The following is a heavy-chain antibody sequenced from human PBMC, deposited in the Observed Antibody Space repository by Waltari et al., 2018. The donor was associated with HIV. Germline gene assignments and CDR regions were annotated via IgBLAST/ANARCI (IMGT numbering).Heavy chain of an antibody. CDR3: AKDTGWDFDY. J-gene: IGHJ4*02. D-gene: IGHD1-26*01. Sequence: QVQLVESGGGVVQPGGSLGLSCAASGFPFSSLGMHRVRQAPGKGVEWVGFIRYDGSNKYYADSVKGRFTISRDNSKNTLYLQMNSLRAEDTAVYYCAKDTGWDFDYWGQGTLVTVSS. CDR2: IRYDGSNK. V-gene: IGHV3-30*02. CDR1: GFPFSSLG.